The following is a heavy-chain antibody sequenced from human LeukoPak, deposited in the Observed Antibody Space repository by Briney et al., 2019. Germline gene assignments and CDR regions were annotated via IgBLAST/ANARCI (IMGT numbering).Heavy chain of an antibody. Sequence: GRSLRLSCAASGFTFSSYSMNWVRQAPGKGLEWVSSIGSSSRSIYYADSVKGRFTISRDNAKNSLSLQMNSLRAEDTAVYYCAREWEEAFDIWGQGTMVAVSS. D-gene: IGHD1-26*01. CDR1: GFTFSSYS. J-gene: IGHJ3*02. V-gene: IGHV3-21*01. CDR3: AREWEEAFDI. CDR2: IGSSSRSI.